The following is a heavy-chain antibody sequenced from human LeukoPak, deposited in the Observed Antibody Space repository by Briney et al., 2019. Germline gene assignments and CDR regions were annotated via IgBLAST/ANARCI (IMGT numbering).Heavy chain of an antibody. Sequence: GGSLRLSCAASAFTVSTNYMSWVRQAPGKGLEWVSLFYTGGITYYADSVKGRFTISRDNSKNTLYLQMNSLRAEDTAVYYCARDKMYYYGSGSYYFDYWGQGTLVTVSS. CDR1: AFTVSTNY. CDR2: FYTGGIT. CDR3: ARDKMYYYGSGSYYFDY. V-gene: IGHV3-66*01. J-gene: IGHJ4*02. D-gene: IGHD3-10*01.